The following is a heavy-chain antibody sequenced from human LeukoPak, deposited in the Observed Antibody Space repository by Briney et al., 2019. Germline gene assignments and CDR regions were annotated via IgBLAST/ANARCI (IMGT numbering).Heavy chain of an antibody. J-gene: IGHJ4*02. Sequence: PSETLSLTCAVYGRSFSGYYWSWIRQPPGKGLEWIGEIKHSGSTNYNPSLKSRVTISVDTSKNQFSLKLSSVTAADTAVYYCARGMTARVLGAIYYFDYWGQGTLVTVSS. CDR2: IKHSGST. CDR1: GRSFSGYY. D-gene: IGHD5-18*01. CDR3: ARGMTARVLGAIYYFDY. V-gene: IGHV4-34*01.